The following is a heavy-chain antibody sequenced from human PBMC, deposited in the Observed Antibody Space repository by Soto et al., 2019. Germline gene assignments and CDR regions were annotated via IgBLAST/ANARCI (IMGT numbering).Heavy chain of an antibody. CDR3: AKDQGCSSTSCYDYYYYYGMDV. D-gene: IGHD2-2*01. CDR1: GFTFSSYA. CDR2: ISGSGGST. J-gene: IGHJ6*02. V-gene: IGHV3-23*01. Sequence: EVQLLESGGGLVQPGGSLRLSCAASGFTFSSYAMSWVRQAPGKGLEWVSAISGSGGSTYYADSVKGRFTISRDNSKNTLYLQMNSLRAEDTAVYYCAKDQGCSSTSCYDYYYYYGMDVWGQGTTVTVSS.